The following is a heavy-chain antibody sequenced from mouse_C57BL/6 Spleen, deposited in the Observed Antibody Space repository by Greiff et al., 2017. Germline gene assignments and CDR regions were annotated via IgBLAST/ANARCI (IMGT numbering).Heavy chain of an antibody. D-gene: IGHD2-3*01. V-gene: IGHV5-9*01. Sequence: DVKLVESGGGLVKPGGSLKLSCAASGFTFSSYTMSWVRQTPEKRLEWVATISGGGGNTYYPDSVKGRFTISRDNAKNTLYLQMSSLRSEDTALYYCARIYDGYPYYFDYWGQGTTLTVSS. J-gene: IGHJ2*01. CDR2: ISGGGGNT. CDR3: ARIYDGYPYYFDY. CDR1: GFTFSSYT.